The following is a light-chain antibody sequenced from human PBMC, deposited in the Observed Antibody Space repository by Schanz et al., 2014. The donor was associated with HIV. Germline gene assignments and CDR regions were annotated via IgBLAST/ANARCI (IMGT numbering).Light chain of an antibody. Sequence: QSVLTQPPSVSGAPGQRVTISCTGSSSNIGADYEVPWSQLLPGIAPKLLIFDNTHRPSGVPDRFTGSKSGRTASLTVSGLQAEDEADYYCASYTGSNQGVFGGGTKLTVL. CDR3: ASYTGSNQGV. CDR1: SSNIGADYE. J-gene: IGLJ3*02. V-gene: IGLV1-40*01. CDR2: DNT.